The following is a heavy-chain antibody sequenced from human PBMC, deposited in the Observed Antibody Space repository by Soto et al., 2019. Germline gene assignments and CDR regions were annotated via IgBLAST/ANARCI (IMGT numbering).Heavy chain of an antibody. Sequence: QVVLVQSGAEVKNPGSSVKVSCKASGGTFGRTAINWVRQAPGQGFEWMGGIIPMFDTANHAQKFRDRIMITADESTNTAYLEIKDLRSEDTASYYCARPQGSGWRFNALDFWGQGTMVTVSS. CDR2: IIPMFDTA. CDR1: GGTFGRTA. J-gene: IGHJ3*01. CDR3: ARPQGSGWRFNALDF. D-gene: IGHD6-19*01. V-gene: IGHV1-69*01.